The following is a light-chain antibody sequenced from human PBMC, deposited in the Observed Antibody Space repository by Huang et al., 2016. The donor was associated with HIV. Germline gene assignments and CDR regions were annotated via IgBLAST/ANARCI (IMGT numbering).Light chain of an antibody. Sequence: AIRMTQSPSSLSASTGDRVTITCRASRGISSYLAWYQQKPGKAPKLLIYAASTLQSGVPSRFSGSGPGTDFPLTISGLQSEDFATYYCQQYYNYLFTFGPGTNVDIK. CDR2: AAS. J-gene: IGKJ3*01. CDR1: RGISSY. CDR3: QQYYNYLFT. V-gene: IGKV1-8*01.